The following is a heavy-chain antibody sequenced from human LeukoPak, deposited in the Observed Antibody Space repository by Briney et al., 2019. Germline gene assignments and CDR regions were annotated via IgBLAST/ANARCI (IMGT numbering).Heavy chain of an antibody. CDR1: GSTFTGYY. CDR2: INPNSGGT. V-gene: IGHV1-2*02. J-gene: IGHJ6*03. D-gene: IGHD3-22*01. CDR3: ARMTTAVDSSGYSYYYYYYMDV. Sequence: ASVKVSCKASGSTFTGYYMHWVRQAPGQGLEWMGWINPNSGGTNYAQKFQGRVTMTRDTSISTAYMELSRLRSDDTAVYYCARMTTAVDSSGYSYYYYYYMDVWGKGTTVTVSS.